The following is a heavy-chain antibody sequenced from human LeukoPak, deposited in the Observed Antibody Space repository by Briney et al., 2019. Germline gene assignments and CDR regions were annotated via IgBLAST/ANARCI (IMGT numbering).Heavy chain of an antibody. V-gene: IGHV4-34*01. CDR2: INHSGST. CDR3: ARARAQWPYFDY. CDR1: GFTFSSYA. D-gene: IGHD6-19*01. J-gene: IGHJ4*02. Sequence: PGGTLRLSCAASGFTFSSYAMNWVRQAPGKGLEWIGEINHSGSTNYNPSLKSRVTISVDTSKNQFSLKLSSVTAADTAVYYCARARAQWPYFDYWGQGTLVTVSS.